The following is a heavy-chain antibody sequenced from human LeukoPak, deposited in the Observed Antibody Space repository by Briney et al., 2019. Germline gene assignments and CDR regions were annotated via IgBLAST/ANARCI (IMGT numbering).Heavy chain of an antibody. D-gene: IGHD3-16*01. CDR3: ARVGDYALKD. Sequence: GSLRLSCAASGFTFSSYAMSWIRQPAGKGLEWIGRIYPSGSTNYNPSLKSRVTMSVDTSKNQFSLKLSSVTAADTAVYYCARVGDYALKDWGRGTLVTVSS. CDR1: GFTFSSYA. CDR2: IYPSGST. V-gene: IGHV4-4*07. J-gene: IGHJ4*02.